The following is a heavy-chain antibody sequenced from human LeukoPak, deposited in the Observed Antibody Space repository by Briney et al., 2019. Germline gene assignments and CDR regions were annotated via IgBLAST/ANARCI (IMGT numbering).Heavy chain of an antibody. CDR3: ARTNTYYYGSGEGEYFDY. J-gene: IGHJ4*02. CDR2: ISSSSSYI. Sequence: GGSLRLSCAASGFTFSSYSMNWVRQAPGKGLEWVSSISSSSSYIYYAGSVKGRFTISRDNAKNSLYLQMNSLRAEDTAVYYCARTNTYYYGSGEGEYFDYWGQGTLVTVSS. V-gene: IGHV3-21*01. D-gene: IGHD3-10*01. CDR1: GFTFSSYS.